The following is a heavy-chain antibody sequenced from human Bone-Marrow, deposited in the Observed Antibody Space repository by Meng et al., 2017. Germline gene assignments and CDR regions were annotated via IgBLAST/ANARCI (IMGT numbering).Heavy chain of an antibody. CDR3: ARVSFTIVSGTNWFDP. D-gene: IGHD1-1*01. J-gene: IGHJ5*02. CDR2: INPNSGGT. CDR1: GYAFTDYY. Sequence: GPRGQSRGEVEKPGASVKVSCRASGYAFTDYYMHWLRQATGQGLEWMGWINPNSGGTKYAQNFQGRVTMTRDKSISTAYMELSRLKSDDTAVYYCARVSFTIVSGTNWFDPWGQGTLVTVSS. V-gene: IGHV1-2*02.